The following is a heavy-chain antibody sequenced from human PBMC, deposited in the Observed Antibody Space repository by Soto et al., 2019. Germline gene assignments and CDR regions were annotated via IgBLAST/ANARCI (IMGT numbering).Heavy chain of an antibody. CDR1: GYTFTSYA. Sequence: QVQLVQSGAEVKKPGASVKVSCKASGYTFTSYAISWVRQAPGQGLEWMGWISAYNGNTNYSQKLQGRVTMTTDTSTSTDYMELRSLSSDDTAVYYCARGWFGEFVDYFDFWGQGTLVTVSS. D-gene: IGHD3-10*01. CDR3: ARGWFGEFVDYFDF. V-gene: IGHV1-18*01. J-gene: IGHJ4*02. CDR2: ISAYNGNT.